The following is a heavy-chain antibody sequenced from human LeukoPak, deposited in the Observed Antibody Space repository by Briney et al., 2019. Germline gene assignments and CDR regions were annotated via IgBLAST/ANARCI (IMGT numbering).Heavy chain of an antibody. J-gene: IGHJ3*02. CDR2: IYYSGST. D-gene: IGHD3-10*01. CDR1: GGSISSGDYY. Sequence: SQTLSLTCTVSGGSISSGDYYWSWIRQPPGKGLEWIGYIYYSGSTYYNPSLRSRVTISVDTSKNQFSLKLSSVTAADTAVYYCARVMGLEWFGDPTGGAFDIWGQGTMVTVSS. CDR3: ARVMGLEWFGDPTGGAFDI. V-gene: IGHV4-30-4*01.